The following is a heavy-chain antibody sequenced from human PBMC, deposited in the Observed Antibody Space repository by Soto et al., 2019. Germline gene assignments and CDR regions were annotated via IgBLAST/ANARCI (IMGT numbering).Heavy chain of an antibody. CDR3: ARGVWVTDGGMNYYYYYMDV. CDR2: IIPVLNIT. CDR1: GGTLSSYT. D-gene: IGHD2-21*02. J-gene: IGHJ6*03. V-gene: IGHV1-69*02. Sequence: QVQLVQSGAEVQKPGSSLRVSCEASGGTLSSYTFNWVRQAPGQGLEWMGRIIPVLNITNYAQDFKGRVTITADKSTSTVYMELSSLRSDDSAIYYCARGVWVTDGGMNYYYYYMDVWGKGSKVTVSS.